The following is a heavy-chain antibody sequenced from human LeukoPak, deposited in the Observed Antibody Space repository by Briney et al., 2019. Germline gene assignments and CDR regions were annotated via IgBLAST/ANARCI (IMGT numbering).Heavy chain of an antibody. D-gene: IGHD6-19*01. CDR3: ARERRRRAVADPRRVGAFDI. J-gene: IGHJ3*02. CDR1: GFTFNNYA. Sequence: GSLRLSCAASGFTFNNYAMTWVRQAPGKGLEWVSTISGSGGRTYFADSVKGRFTISRDNSKNTLFLQMNSLRAEDTAVYYCARERRRRAVADPRRVGAFDIWGQGTMVTVSS. V-gene: IGHV3-23*01. CDR2: ISGSGGRT.